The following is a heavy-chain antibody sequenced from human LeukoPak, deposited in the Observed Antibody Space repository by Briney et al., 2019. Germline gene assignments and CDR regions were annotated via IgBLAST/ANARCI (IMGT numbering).Heavy chain of an antibody. D-gene: IGHD7-27*01. CDR1: GGSISSSIYY. CDR2: IYYSGNT. J-gene: IGHJ3*02. CDR3: ARFVTGDGAFDI. Sequence: SETLSLTCTVSGGSISSSIYYWGWIRQPPGKGLEWIGCIYYSGNTYYNPSLRGRVTISVYTSKNQFSLNLSSVTAADTAVYYCARFVTGDGAFDIWGQGTMVTVSS. V-gene: IGHV4-39*01.